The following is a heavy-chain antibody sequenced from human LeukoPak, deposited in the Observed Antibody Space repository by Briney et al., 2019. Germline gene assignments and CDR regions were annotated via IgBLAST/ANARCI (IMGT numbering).Heavy chain of an antibody. Sequence: GGSLRLFCAASGFTFPNAWIYWVRQAPGKGLEWVGRIKKKTDRRTTDYAAPVEGRFTISRDDSRNTVYLQMDSLKTEDTAVYYCVTDGGQLPYFTYWGQGTLVTVSS. V-gene: IGHV3-15*01. D-gene: IGHD3-3*01. CDR3: VTDGGQLPYFTY. J-gene: IGHJ1*01. CDR1: GFTFPNAW. CDR2: IKKKTDRRTT.